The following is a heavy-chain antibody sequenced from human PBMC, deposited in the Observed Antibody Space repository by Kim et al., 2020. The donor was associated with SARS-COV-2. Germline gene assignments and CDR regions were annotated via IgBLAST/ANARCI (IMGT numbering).Heavy chain of an antibody. D-gene: IGHD2-21*01. Sequence: SETLSLTCTVSGGSISSSSYYWGWIRQPPGKGLEWIGSIYYSGSTYYNPSLKSRVTISVDTSKNQFSLKLSSVTAADTAVYYCASREISRWRPFDPWGQGTLVTVSS. CDR1: GGSISSSSYY. J-gene: IGHJ5*02. CDR3: ASREISRWRPFDP. V-gene: IGHV4-39*07. CDR2: IYYSGST.